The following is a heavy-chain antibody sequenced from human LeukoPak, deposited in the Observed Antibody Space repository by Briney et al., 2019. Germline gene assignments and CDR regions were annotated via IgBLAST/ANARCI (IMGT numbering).Heavy chain of an antibody. CDR3: ARDAGAAAGRYFDY. CDR2: TYYGSKWYY. Sequence: SQTLSLTCAISGDSVSSNSAACNWIRRSPSRGLELLGRTYYGSKWYYDYAVSVKSRITINPDTSKNQFSLQLSSVTPEDTAVYYCARDAGAAAGRYFDYWGQGTLVTVSS. J-gene: IGHJ4*02. CDR1: GDSVSSNSAA. D-gene: IGHD6-13*01. V-gene: IGHV6-1*01.